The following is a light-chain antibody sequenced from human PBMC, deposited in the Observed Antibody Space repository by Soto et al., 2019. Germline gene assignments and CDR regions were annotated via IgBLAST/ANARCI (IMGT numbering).Light chain of an antibody. V-gene: IGKV3-11*01. CDR3: QQRSNWPPVT. J-gene: IGKJ4*01. CDR1: QSVGYH. CDR2: DAS. Sequence: EIVLTQSPATLSLSPGERATLSCRASQSVGYHLAWYQQKPGQAPGLLIYDASNRATGIPARFSGSGSGTDFTLAISSLEPEDFAVYYCQQRSNWPPVTFGGGTKVDIK.